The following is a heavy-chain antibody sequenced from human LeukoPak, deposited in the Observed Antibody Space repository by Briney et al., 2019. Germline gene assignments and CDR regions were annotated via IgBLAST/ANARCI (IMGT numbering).Heavy chain of an antibody. CDR1: GYTFTRYY. J-gene: IGHJ4*02. CDR3: AMEYSSGWYYFDY. V-gene: IGHV1-2*02. CDR2: INPNSGGT. D-gene: IGHD6-19*01. Sequence: VSVNVSCKASGYTFTRYYMHWVRQAPRQGLEWMGWINPNSGGTNYAQKFQGRVTMTRDTSISTAYMELSRLRSDDTAVYYCAMEYSSGWYYFDYWGQGTLVTVSS.